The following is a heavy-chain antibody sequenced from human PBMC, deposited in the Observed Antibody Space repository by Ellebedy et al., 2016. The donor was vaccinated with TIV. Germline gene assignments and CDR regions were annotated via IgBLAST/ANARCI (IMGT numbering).Heavy chain of an antibody. CDR2: IYYSAST. V-gene: IGHV4-61*08. D-gene: IGHD3-10*01. Sequence: SETLSLICNVSGASISSGDNYWSWIRQPPGKGLEWIGYIYYSASTNYNPSLKSRVTMSVDTSKSQFSLKLSSVTAADTAVYFCARWYGSKRSFDYWGQGTLVTVSS. J-gene: IGHJ4*02. CDR1: GASISSGDNY. CDR3: ARWYGSKRSFDY.